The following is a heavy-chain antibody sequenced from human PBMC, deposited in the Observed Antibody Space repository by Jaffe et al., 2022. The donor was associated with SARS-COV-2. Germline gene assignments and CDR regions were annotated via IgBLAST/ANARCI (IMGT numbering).Heavy chain of an antibody. CDR1: GFTVRSSY. CDR3: LFGALDYSTNYNGMDV. CDR2: LYTGGST. J-gene: IGHJ6*02. D-gene: IGHD4-4*01. V-gene: IGHV3-53*01. Sequence: EVRLVESGGGLIQPGGSLRLSCADSGFTVRSSYMSWVRQAPGKGLEWVSILYTGGSTYYVDSVEGRFTISRDTSKNTLFLQMTSLRPEDTAVYYCLFGALDYSTNYNGMDVWGQGTTVTVSS.